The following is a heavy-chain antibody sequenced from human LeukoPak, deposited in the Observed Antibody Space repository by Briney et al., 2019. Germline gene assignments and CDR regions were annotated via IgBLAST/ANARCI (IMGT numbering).Heavy chain of an antibody. CDR1: GGSISSSNW. J-gene: IGHJ1*01. V-gene: IGHV4-4*02. Sequence: PSETPSLTCAVSGGSISSSNWWSWVRQPPGKGLEWIGEIYHSRSTNYNPSLKSRVTISVDKSKNQFSLKLSSVTAADTAVYYCARVRSSGWYFGYFQHWGQGTLVTVSS. D-gene: IGHD6-19*01. CDR2: IYHSRST. CDR3: ARVRSSGWYFGYFQH.